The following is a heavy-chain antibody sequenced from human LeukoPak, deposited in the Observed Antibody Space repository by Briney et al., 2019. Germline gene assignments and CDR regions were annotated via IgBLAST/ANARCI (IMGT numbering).Heavy chain of an antibody. Sequence: GGSLRLSCAGSGFTFSNYAMTWVRQAPGEGLEWVSSLSAAGDTTYYSDSVKGRFTISRDNSKNTLYLQMSSLRVEDTATYYCAKMSGYSNSWSDHWGQGTLVTVSS. CDR3: AKMSGYSNSWSDH. J-gene: IGHJ5*02. D-gene: IGHD6-13*01. V-gene: IGHV3-23*01. CDR2: LSAAGDTT. CDR1: GFTFSNYA.